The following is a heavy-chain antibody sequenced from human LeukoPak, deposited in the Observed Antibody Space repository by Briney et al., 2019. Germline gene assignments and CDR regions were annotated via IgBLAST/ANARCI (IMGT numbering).Heavy chain of an antibody. Sequence: ASVKVSCKASGYTFTGYYMHWVRQAPGQGLEWMGWINPNSGGTNYAQKFQGRVTMTRATSISTAYMELSRLRSDDTAVYYCARVNIVLMVRAALDYWGQGTLVTVSS. CDR3: ARVNIVLMVRAALDY. CDR1: GYTFTGYY. J-gene: IGHJ4*02. CDR2: INPNSGGT. D-gene: IGHD2-8*01. V-gene: IGHV1-2*02.